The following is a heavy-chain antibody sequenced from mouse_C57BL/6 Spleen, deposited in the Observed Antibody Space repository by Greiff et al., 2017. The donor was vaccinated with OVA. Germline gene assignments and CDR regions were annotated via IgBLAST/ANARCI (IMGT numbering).Heavy chain of an antibody. J-gene: IGHJ3*01. Sequence: EVQRVESGPGLVKPSQSLSLTCSVTGYSITSGYYWNWIRQFPGNKLEWMGYISYDGSNNYNPSLKNRISITRDTSKNQFFLKLNSVTTEDTATYYCARDHYDYDEGFAYWGQGTLVTVSA. CDR1: GYSITSGYY. CDR2: ISYDGSN. D-gene: IGHD2-4*01. V-gene: IGHV3-6*01. CDR3: ARDHYDYDEGFAY.